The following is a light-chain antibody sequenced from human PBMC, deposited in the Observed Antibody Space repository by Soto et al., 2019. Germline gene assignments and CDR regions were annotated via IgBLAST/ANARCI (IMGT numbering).Light chain of an antibody. V-gene: IGLV2-8*01. CDR2: EVT. J-gene: IGLJ2*01. Sequence: QSALTQPPSASGSLGQSVTISCTGTSSDVGGYNYVSWHQQHPGKAPKVMIYEVTKRPPGVPDRFSGSKSGNTASLTVSGLQADEEAAYYCSSFEVGGNPGLLGGGTKLTVL. CDR3: SSFEVGGNPGL. CDR1: SSDVGGYNY.